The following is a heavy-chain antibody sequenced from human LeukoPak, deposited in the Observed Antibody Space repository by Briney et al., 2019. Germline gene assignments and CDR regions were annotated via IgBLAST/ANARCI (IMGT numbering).Heavy chain of an antibody. V-gene: IGHV3-73*01. Sequence: GGSLKLSCAASGFTFRGSAMHWVRQASGKGLEWVGRIRSKANSYATAYAASVKGRFTISRDDSKNTAYLQMNSLKTEDTAVYYCATDQRYAFDYWGQGILVTVSS. D-gene: IGHD3-9*01. CDR3: ATDQRYAFDY. J-gene: IGHJ4*02. CDR2: IRSKANSYAT. CDR1: GFTFRGSA.